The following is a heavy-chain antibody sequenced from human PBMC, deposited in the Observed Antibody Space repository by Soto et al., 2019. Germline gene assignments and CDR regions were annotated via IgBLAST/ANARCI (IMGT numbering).Heavy chain of an antibody. V-gene: IGHV3-23*01. J-gene: IGHJ6*02. CDR1: GFTFSSYA. CDR3: AKDRPPGYYYYYYGMDV. CDR2: ISGSGGST. Sequence: EVQLLESGGGLVQPGGSLRLSCAASGFTFSSYAMSWVRQAPGKGLEWVSAISGSGGSTYYADSVKGRFTISRDNSKNTLYLQMNSLRAEDTAVYYCAKDRPPGYYYYYYGMDVWGQGTTVTVSS.